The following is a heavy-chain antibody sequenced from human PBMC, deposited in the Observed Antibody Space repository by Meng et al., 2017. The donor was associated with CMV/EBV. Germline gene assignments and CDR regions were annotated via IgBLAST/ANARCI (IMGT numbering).Heavy chain of an antibody. CDR2: ISSSSSYI. CDR1: GFTFSSYS. V-gene: IGHV3-21*01. D-gene: IGHD1-1*01. Sequence: SCGASGFTFSSYSMNWVRQAPGKGPEWVSSISSSSSYIYYADSVKGRFTISRDNAKNPLYLQMNSLRAEDTAVYYCANFNWNGPDWGQGTLVTVSS. CDR3: ANFNWNGPD. J-gene: IGHJ4*02.